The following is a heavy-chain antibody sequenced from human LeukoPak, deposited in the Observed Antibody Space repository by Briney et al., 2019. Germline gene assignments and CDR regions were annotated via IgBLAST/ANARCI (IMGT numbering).Heavy chain of an antibody. V-gene: IGHV1-2*02. Sequence: ASVKVSCEASGYNFSGHYMHWVRQAPGQGLEWMGWIKPSNGDTKYAQNFQGRVTMTRDTSISTAYMELSSLRSDDTAVYYCASPPLSSAMYYAHWGQGTLVTVSS. J-gene: IGHJ4*02. CDR2: IKPSNGDT. CDR3: ASPPLSSAMYYAH. D-gene: IGHD1-26*01. CDR1: GYNFSGHY.